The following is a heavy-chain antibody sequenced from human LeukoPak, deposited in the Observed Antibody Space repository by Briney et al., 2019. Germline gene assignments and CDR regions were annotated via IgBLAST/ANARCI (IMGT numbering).Heavy chain of an antibody. D-gene: IGHD3-16*01. CDR1: GFTFGSYS. CDR3: AKDSSGGLDY. CDR2: ISSSSSYI. J-gene: IGHJ4*02. Sequence: PGGSLRLSCAASGFTFGSYSMNWVREAPGKGVEWVSSISSSSSYIYYADSVKGRFTISRDNAKNSLYLQMNSLRAEDTAVYYCAKDSSGGLDYWGQGTLVTVSS. V-gene: IGHV3-21*01.